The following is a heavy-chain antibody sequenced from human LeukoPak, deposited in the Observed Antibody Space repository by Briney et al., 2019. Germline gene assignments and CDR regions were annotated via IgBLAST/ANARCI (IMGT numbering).Heavy chain of an antibody. CDR1: GGSMNLFY. J-gene: IGHJ4*02. D-gene: IGHD6-19*01. Sequence: SETLSLTCTVSGGSMNLFYWSWIRQPPGKGLEWLGYIYDSGSTDYHPSIKSRITMSLDTSKNQYSLKVSSMTAADTAVYYCARGLRMAVTGMIWDSWAQGTPVTVSS. CDR2: IYDSGST. CDR3: ARGLRMAVTGMIWDS. V-gene: IGHV4-59*01.